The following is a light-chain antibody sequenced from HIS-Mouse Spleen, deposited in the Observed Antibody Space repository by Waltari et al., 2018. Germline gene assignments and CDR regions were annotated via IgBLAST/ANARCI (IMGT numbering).Light chain of an antibody. CDR1: SSHVGTYNL. V-gene: IGLV2-23*01. CDR3: CSYAGSSTVV. Sequence: QSALTQPASVSGSPGQSITLPCTAPSSHVGTYNLVPWYQQHPGKAPKLMIYEGSTRPSGVSNRFAGSKSGNTASLTISGLQAEDEADYYCCSYAGSSTVVFGGGTKLTVL. J-gene: IGLJ2*01. CDR2: EGS.